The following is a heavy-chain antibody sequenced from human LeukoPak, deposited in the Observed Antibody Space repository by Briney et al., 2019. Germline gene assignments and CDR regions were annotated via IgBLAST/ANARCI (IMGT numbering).Heavy chain of an antibody. V-gene: IGHV4-39*01. D-gene: IGHD2-2*01. CDR3: ARLRAVFCSSTSCYVGLYYFDY. Sequence: SETLSLTCTVSGDSISSSSYYWGWIRQPPGKGLEWIGSIYYSGSTYYNPSLKSRVTISVDTSKNQFSLKLSSVTAADTAVYYCARLRAVFCSSTSCYVGLYYFDYWGQGTLVTVSS. J-gene: IGHJ4*02. CDR2: IYYSGST. CDR1: GDSISSSSYY.